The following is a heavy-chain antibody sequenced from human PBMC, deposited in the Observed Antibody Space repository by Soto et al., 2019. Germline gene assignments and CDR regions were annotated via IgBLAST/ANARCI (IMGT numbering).Heavy chain of an antibody. Sequence: SETLALTCAVYGGSISSNKWWSWVRPPPGKGLEWIGEIYHSGSTNYNPSLKSRVTISLDKSKNQFSLTLTSVTAADSAVYYCARDDHIVVVPTSLGAMDVWGQGTTVTVSS. CDR1: GGSISSNKW. CDR3: ARDDHIVVVPTSLGAMDV. J-gene: IGHJ6*02. CDR2: IYHSGST. V-gene: IGHV4-4*02. D-gene: IGHD2-2*01.